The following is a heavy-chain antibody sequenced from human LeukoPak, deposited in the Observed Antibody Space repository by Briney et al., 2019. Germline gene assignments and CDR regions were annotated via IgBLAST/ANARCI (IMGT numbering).Heavy chain of an antibody. CDR2: SYSGGNA. CDR1: GASTSAYY. D-gene: IGHD1-26*01. V-gene: IGHV4-59*01. J-gene: IGHJ3*01. CDR3: APSKWGGGYYINAFAV. Sequence: SETLSLTCTVSGASTSAYYWSWIRQPPGKGLEWIGYSYSGGNANYNPSLKSRVTISIDTSENQFSLRLTSVTAADTAIYFYAPSKWGGGYYINAFAVWGQGALVTISS.